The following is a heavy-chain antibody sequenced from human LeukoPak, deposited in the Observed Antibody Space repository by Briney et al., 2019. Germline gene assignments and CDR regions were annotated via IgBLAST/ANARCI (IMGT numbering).Heavy chain of an antibody. CDR2: INPSGGST. Sequence: ASVRVSCKASGYTFTGYYMHWVRQAPGQGLEWMGIINPSGGSTSYAQKFQGRVTMTRDTSTSTVYMELSSLRSDDTAVYYCARRNNWTYGLYFHYYMDVWGKGTTVTVSS. D-gene: IGHD1-7*01. CDR1: GYTFTGYY. J-gene: IGHJ6*03. CDR3: ARRNNWTYGLYFHYYMDV. V-gene: IGHV1-46*01.